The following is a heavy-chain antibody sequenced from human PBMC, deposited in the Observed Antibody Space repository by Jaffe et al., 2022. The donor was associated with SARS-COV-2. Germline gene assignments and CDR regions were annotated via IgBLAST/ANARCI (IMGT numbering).Heavy chain of an antibody. CDR3: ARDLDNWNDDGGDYYYGMDV. V-gene: IGHV3-33*01. D-gene: IGHD1-1*01. CDR1: GFTFSSYG. J-gene: IGHJ6*02. Sequence: QVQLVESGGGVVQPGRSLRLSCAASGFTFSSYGMHWVRQAPGKGLEWVAVIWYDGSNKYYADSVKGRFTISRDNSKNTLYLQMNSLRAEDTAVYYCARDLDNWNDDGGDYYYGMDVWGQGTTVTVSS. CDR2: IWYDGSNK.